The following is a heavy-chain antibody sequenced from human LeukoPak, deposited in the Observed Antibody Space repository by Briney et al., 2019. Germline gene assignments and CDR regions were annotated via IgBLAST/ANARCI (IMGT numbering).Heavy chain of an antibody. J-gene: IGHJ6*03. CDR2: ISSSGSTI. Sequence: GGSLRLSCAASGFTFSSYEMNWVRQAPGKELEWVSYISSSGSTIYYADSVKGRFTISRDNAKNSLYLQMNSLRAEDTAVYYCARGPYYYGSGSYYYYMDVWGKGTTVTISS. D-gene: IGHD3-10*01. V-gene: IGHV3-48*03. CDR1: GFTFSSYE. CDR3: ARGPYYYGSGSYYYYMDV.